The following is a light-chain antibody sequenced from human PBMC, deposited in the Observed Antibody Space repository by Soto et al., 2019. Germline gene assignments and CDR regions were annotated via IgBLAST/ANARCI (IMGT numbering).Light chain of an antibody. CDR1: QSVSNK. CDR2: GTS. J-gene: IGKJ4*02. CDR3: QQYNKWPQ. Sequence: EIVMTQSPGTLSVSPGERATLFCRASQSVSNKLAWYQQKPGQVPRLIIYGTSTRATGIPARFSGSGSGTDFTLTISSLQSEDFAIYYCQQYNKWPQFGGGTKVDIK. V-gene: IGKV3-15*01.